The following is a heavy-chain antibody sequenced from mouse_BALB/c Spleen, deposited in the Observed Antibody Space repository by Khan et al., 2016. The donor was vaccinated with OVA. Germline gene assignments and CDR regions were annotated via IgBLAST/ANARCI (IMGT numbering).Heavy chain of an antibody. Sequence: VQLQESGAELARPGASVKMSCKASGYTFTSYSMHWIKQRPGQGLEWIGNINPSNGYTNHNQKFRDKATLTADKSSSTAYMQLSSLTSEDSAVYSSATDFHDHGSRGALDYWGQGTSVTVSS. V-gene: IGHV1-4*01. CDR1: GYTFTSYS. CDR3: ATDFHDHGSRGALDY. J-gene: IGHJ4*01. D-gene: IGHD1-1*01. CDR2: INPSNGYT.